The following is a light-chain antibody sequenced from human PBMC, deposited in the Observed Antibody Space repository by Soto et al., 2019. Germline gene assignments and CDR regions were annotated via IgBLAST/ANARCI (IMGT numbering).Light chain of an antibody. CDR3: QQRSDWPA. Sequence: ELVLTQSPATLSLSPGARATLSCRVSQTVSSYLAWYQQKPGQAPSLLIYDASNRATGVPARFSGSGSGTDLTLTISSLEPEDFAVYYCQQRSDWPAFGQGTKVDI. CDR2: DAS. J-gene: IGKJ1*01. V-gene: IGKV3-11*01. CDR1: QTVSSY.